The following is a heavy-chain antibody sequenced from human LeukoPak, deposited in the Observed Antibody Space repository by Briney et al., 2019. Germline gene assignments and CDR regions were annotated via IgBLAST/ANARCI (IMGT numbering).Heavy chain of an antibody. CDR3: ARDGSVVTAILDY. Sequence: ASVKVSCKASGYTFTSYAMHWVRQAPGQRLEWMGWINAGNGNTKYSQKFQGRVTITRDTSASTAYMELSSLRSEDTAVYYCARDGSVVTAILDYWGQGTLVTVSS. CDR1: GYTFTSYA. J-gene: IGHJ4*02. V-gene: IGHV1-3*01. CDR2: INAGNGNT. D-gene: IGHD2-21*02.